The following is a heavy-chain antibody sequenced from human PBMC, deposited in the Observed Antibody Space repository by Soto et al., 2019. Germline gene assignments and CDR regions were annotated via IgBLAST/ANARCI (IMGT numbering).Heavy chain of an antibody. D-gene: IGHD5-12*01. J-gene: IGHJ4*02. CDR3: ATGIVARTSHFDH. Sequence: QVQLVESGGGEVQPGRSLRLSCAVSGISFSVYGMHWVRQAPGKGLEWVAMISYDGNKSSYGDSVKGRFTVSRDNSKNLLYLQMNSLTTEDTGVYYCATGIVARTSHFDHWGQGTLVTVSS. CDR2: ISYDGNKS. CDR1: GISFSVYG. V-gene: IGHV3-30*03.